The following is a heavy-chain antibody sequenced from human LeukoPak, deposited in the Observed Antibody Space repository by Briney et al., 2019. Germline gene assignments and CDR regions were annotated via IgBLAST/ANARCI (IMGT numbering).Heavy chain of an antibody. CDR1: GFTFSDYY. J-gene: IGHJ6*03. CDR2: ISSSGSTI. CDR3: ARGGGSSRWDYYYYCMDV. Sequence: PGGSQRLSCAASGFTFSDYYMSWIRQAPGKGLEWVSYISSSGSTIYYADSVKGRFTISRDNAKNSLYLQMNSLRAEDTAVYYCARGGGSSRWDYYYYCMDVWGKGTTVTVSS. V-gene: IGHV3-11*04. D-gene: IGHD6-6*01.